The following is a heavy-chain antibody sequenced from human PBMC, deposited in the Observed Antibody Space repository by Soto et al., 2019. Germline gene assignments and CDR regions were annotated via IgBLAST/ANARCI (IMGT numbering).Heavy chain of an antibody. D-gene: IGHD2-2*01. CDR3: ARGAPLGDIVVVPAAMKNYYYYYMDV. V-gene: IGHV4-34*01. J-gene: IGHJ6*03. CDR1: GGSFSGYY. CDR2: INHSGST. Sequence: PSETLSLTCAVYGGSFSGYYWSWIRQPPGKGLEWIGEINHSGSTNYNPSLKSRVTISVDTSKNQFSLKLSSVTAADTAVYYCARGAPLGDIVVVPAAMKNYYYYYMDVWGKGTTVTVSS.